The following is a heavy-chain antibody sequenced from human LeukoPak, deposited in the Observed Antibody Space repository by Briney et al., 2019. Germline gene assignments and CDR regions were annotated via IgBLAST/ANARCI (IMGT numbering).Heavy chain of an antibody. V-gene: IGHV4-39*01. CDR3: ARQISDYYYYYMDV. D-gene: IGHD3-10*01. J-gene: IGHJ6*03. CDR2: IYYSGTT. Sequence: PSETPSLTCTVSGGSISSSSYYWGWIRQPPGKGLEWIGSIYYSGTTYYNPSLESRVTISEDTSKNQFSLTLRSVTAADTAVYYCARQISDYYYYYMDVWGKGTTVTVSS. CDR1: GGSISSSSYY.